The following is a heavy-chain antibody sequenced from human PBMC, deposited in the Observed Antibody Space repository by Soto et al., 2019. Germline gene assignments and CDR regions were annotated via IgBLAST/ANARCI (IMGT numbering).Heavy chain of an antibody. CDR3: ARDRGLGYSSSWYVNYYYYYGMDV. CDR1: GYTFTSYA. D-gene: IGHD6-13*01. V-gene: IGHV1-3*01. J-gene: IGHJ6*02. Sequence: ASVKVSCKASGYTFTSYAMHWVRQAPGQRLEWMGWINAGNGNTKYSQKFQGRVTITRDTSASTAYMELSSLRSEDTAAYYCARDRGLGYSSSWYVNYYYYYGMDVWGQGTTVTVSS. CDR2: INAGNGNT.